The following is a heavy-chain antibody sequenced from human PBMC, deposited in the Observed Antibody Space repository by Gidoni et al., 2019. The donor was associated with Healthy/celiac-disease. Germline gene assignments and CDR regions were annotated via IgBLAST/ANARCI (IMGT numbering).Heavy chain of an antibody. CDR2: INHSGST. D-gene: IGHD1-26*01. CDR1: GGSFSGYY. V-gene: IGHV4-34*01. J-gene: IGHJ4*02. Sequence: QVQLQQWGAGLLKPSETLSLTCAVYGGSFSGYYWSWIRQPPGKGLEWIGEINHSGSTNYNPSLKSRVTISVDTSKNQFPLKLSSVTAADTAVYYCASGYSGSRGFDYWGQGTLVTVSS. CDR3: ASGYSGSRGFDY.